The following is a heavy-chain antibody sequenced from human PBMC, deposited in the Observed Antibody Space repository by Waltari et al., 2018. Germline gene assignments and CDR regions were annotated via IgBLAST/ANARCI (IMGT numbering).Heavy chain of an antibody. Sequence: EVQLLQSGTELKKPGPTVKLSCQVSGYTFTDYYIHWVQQAPGKGPHWTGPVVPEDGETRYADESQGRVTITADTSTATAYMELSSLRSEDTAVYACAPAFGDRSSASRAFDIWGLGTMITVSS. CDR3: APAFGDRSSASRAFDI. CDR1: GYTFTDYY. CDR2: VVPEDGET. J-gene: IGHJ3*02. V-gene: IGHV1-69-2*01. D-gene: IGHD3-10*01.